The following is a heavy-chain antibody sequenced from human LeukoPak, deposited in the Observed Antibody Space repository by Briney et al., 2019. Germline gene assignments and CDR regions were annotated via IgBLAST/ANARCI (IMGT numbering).Heavy chain of an antibody. CDR3: ARDSAMVNSDYYYYMDV. Sequence: GASVKVSCKASGYIFTSYYMHWVRQAPGQGLEWMGIINPSGGSTSYAQKFQGRVTMTRDMSTSTVYMELSSLRSEDTAVYYCARDSAMVNSDYYYYMDVWGKGTTVTVSS. J-gene: IGHJ6*03. V-gene: IGHV1-46*01. CDR1: GYIFTSYY. CDR2: INPSGGST. D-gene: IGHD5-18*01.